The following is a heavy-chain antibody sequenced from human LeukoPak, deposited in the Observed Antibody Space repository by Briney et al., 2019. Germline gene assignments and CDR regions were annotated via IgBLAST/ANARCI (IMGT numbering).Heavy chain of an antibody. CDR1: GGSFSGYY. V-gene: IGHV4-34*01. CDR3: ARMYDYGDYKGYYFDY. J-gene: IGHJ4*02. D-gene: IGHD4-17*01. Sequence: SETLSLTCAVYGGSFSGYYWSWIRQPPGKGLEWIGEINHSGSTNYNPSLKSRVTISVDTSKNQFSLKLSSVTAADTAVYYCARMYDYGDYKGYYFDYWGQGTLVTVSS. CDR2: INHSGST.